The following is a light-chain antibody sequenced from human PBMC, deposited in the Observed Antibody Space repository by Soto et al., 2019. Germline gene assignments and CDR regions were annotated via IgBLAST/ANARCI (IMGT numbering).Light chain of an antibody. CDR3: QQSYSSPPGT. V-gene: IGKV1-8*01. Sequence: AIRMTQTPSSLSASTGDRVTITCRASQGISSYLAWYQQKPGKAPKLLIYATSSLQSGVPSRFSGSGSGTDFTLTISSLQPEDFATYYCQQSYSSPPGTFGQGTKVDIK. CDR1: QGISSY. CDR2: ATS. J-gene: IGKJ1*01.